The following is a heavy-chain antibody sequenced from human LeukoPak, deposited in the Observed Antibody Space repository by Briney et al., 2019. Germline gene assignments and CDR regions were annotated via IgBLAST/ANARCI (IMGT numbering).Heavy chain of an antibody. D-gene: IGHD4-23*01. Sequence: SETLSLTCTVSGDSISTYYWSWIRQPPGKGLEWIGYIYYSGSTNYNPSLKSRVTISIDTSKNQFSLKLSSVTAADTAMYYCARHNSKEEAIYHFDYWGQGTLVTASS. J-gene: IGHJ4*02. CDR3: ARHNSKEEAIYHFDY. CDR2: IYYSGST. CDR1: GDSISTYY. V-gene: IGHV4-59*08.